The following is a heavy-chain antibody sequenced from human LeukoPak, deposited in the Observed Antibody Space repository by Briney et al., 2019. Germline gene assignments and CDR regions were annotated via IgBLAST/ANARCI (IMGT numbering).Heavy chain of an antibody. Sequence: SQTLSLTCAVSGGSISSGGYSWSWIRQPPGKGLEWIGYIYHSGSTYYNPSLKSRVTIPVDRSKNQFSLKLSSVTAADTAVYYCASGPDCSSTSCYGDYYFDYWGQGTLVTVSS. V-gene: IGHV4-30-2*01. CDR2: IYHSGST. CDR3: ASGPDCSSTSCYGDYYFDY. CDR1: GGSISSGGYS. D-gene: IGHD2-2*01. J-gene: IGHJ4*02.